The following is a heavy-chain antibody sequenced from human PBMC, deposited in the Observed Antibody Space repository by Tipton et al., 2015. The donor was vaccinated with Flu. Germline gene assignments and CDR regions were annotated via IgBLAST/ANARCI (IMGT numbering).Heavy chain of an antibody. CDR3: ARESEADDTNGIRYNDY. Sequence: QLVQSGAEVKKPGASVKVSCKASGYTFTTYYVHWVRQAPGRGLEWMGRINPNTGDTNYAQKFQGRVTMTRDTSISTAYMDLSRLRSDDTAVYYCARESEADDTNGIRYNDYWGQGTLVTVSS. CDR2: INPNTGDT. D-gene: IGHD2-8*01. CDR1: GYTFTTYY. V-gene: IGHV1-2*06. J-gene: IGHJ4*02.